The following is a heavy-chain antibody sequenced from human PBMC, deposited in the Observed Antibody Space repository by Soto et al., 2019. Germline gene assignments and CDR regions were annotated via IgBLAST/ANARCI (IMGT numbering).Heavy chain of an antibody. CDR1: GYTFTSSA. D-gene: IGHD2-21*02. CDR3: ARSLVVVTALDD. Sequence: QVQLVQSGAEEKKPGASVKVSCKASGYTFTSSAMHWVRQAPGQSLEWMGWINAGNGNTKYSQKIQGRVTITRDTSARPDYMELSSLRSEDTAVYYCARSLVVVTALDDWGQGTLVTVSS. V-gene: IGHV1-3*05. J-gene: IGHJ4*01. CDR2: INAGNGNT.